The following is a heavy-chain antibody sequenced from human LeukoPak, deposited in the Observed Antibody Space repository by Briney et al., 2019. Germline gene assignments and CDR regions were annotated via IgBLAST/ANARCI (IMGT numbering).Heavy chain of an antibody. D-gene: IGHD3-10*01. CDR1: GGSISSGDYY. CDR2: IYYSGST. Sequence: SETLSLTCTVSGGSISSGDYYWSWIRQPPGKGLEWIGYIYYSGSTYYNPSLKSRVTISVDKSKNQFSLKLSSVTAADTAVYYCARAGAQGSGSYSNFDYWGQGTLVTVSS. CDR3: ARAGAQGSGSYSNFDY. J-gene: IGHJ4*02. V-gene: IGHV4-30-4*08.